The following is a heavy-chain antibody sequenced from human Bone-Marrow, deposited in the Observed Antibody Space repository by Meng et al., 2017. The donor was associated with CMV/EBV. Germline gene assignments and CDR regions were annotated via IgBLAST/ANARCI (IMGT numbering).Heavy chain of an antibody. CDR2: ISGSGGST. D-gene: IGHD3-3*01. J-gene: IGHJ6*02. CDR3: AKERPYYDFWSGYSYYYGMDV. Sequence: GESLKISCAASGFTVSINYMSWVRQAPGKGLDWVSAISGSGGSTSYADAVKGRFTISRDNSKNTLYLQMNSLRAEDTVVYYCAKERPYYDFWSGYSYYYGMDVWGQGTTVTVSS. CDR1: GFTVSINY. V-gene: IGHV3-23*01.